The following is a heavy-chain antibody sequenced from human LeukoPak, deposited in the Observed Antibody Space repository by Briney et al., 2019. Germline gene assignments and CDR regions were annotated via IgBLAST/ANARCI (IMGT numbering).Heavy chain of an antibody. CDR3: ARDRREFDI. Sequence: SETLSLTCTVSGGSISSYYWSWIRQPPGKGLEWIGYIYYSGSTNYNPSLKSRVTISVDTSKNQFSLKLSSVTAADAAVYYCARDRREFDIWGQGTMVTVSS. CDR1: GGSISSYY. CDR2: IYYSGST. J-gene: IGHJ3*02. D-gene: IGHD5-24*01. V-gene: IGHV4-59*01.